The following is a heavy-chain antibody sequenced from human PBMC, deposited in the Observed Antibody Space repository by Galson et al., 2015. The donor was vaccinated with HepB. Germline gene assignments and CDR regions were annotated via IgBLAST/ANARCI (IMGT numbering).Heavy chain of an antibody. Sequence: ALVKPTQTLTLTCTVSGFSLSNARMGVSWIRQPPGKALEWLAHIFSNDEKSYSTSLKSRLTISKDTSKSQVVLTMTNMDPVDTATYYCARIGDYDILTGYYMGYYFDYWGQGTLVTVSS. V-gene: IGHV2-26*01. CDR2: IFSNDEK. J-gene: IGHJ4*02. CDR1: GFSLSNARMG. CDR3: ARIGDYDILTGYYMGYYFDY. D-gene: IGHD3-9*01.